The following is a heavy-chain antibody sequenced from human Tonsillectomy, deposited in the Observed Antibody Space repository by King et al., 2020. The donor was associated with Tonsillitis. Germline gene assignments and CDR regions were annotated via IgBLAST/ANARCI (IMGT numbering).Heavy chain of an antibody. D-gene: IGHD1-26*01. V-gene: IGHV2-70*11. CDR1: GFSLSTNGMC. J-gene: IGHJ4*02. CDR3: ARMIGVGATFFDY. Sequence: TLKESGPALVKPTQTLTLTCTLSGFSLSTNGMCVSWIRQPPGKALEWLARIDWDDNKYYNTSLKTRLTISKDTSKNQVVLTMTNMDPVDTATYYCARMIGVGATFFDYWGQGTLVTVSS. CDR2: IDWDDNK.